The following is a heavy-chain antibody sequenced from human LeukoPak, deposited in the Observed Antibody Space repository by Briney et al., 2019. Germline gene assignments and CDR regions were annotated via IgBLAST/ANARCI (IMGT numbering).Heavy chain of an antibody. J-gene: IGHJ6*02. CDR1: GYTFTSYG. CDR3: ARAYYDFWSGYYHNPKGYYYYGMDV. CDR2: ISAYNGNT. Sequence: GASVKVSCKASGYTFTSYGISWVRQAPGQGLEWMGWISAYNGNTNYAQKLQGRVTMTTDTSTSTAYMELRSLRSDDTAVYYCARAYYDFWSGYYHNPKGYYYYGMDVWGQGTTVTVSS. V-gene: IGHV1-18*01. D-gene: IGHD3-3*01.